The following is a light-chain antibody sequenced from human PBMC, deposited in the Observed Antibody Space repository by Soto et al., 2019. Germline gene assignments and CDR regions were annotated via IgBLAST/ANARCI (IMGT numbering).Light chain of an antibody. V-gene: IGKV3-20*01. J-gene: IGKJ5*01. CDR2: GAS. Sequence: EIVFTRCPFTLSLSPVERATVSCRASESVSNNLALYQQRPGQAPRLLIYGASTRATGIPARFSGSGSGTEFTLTISRLEPEDFAVYYCQQYGSSPTTFGQGTRLEIK. CDR1: ESVSNN. CDR3: QQYGSSPTT.